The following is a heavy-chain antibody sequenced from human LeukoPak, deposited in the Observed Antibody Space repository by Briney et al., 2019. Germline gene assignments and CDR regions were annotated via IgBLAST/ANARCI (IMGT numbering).Heavy chain of an antibody. CDR2: ISGNCDSI. V-gene: IGHV3-43*02. CDR1: GFTFDDYA. J-gene: IGHJ4*02. Sequence: GGSLRLSCAASGFTFDDYAMHWVRQAPGKGLEWVSFISGNCDSIYYGDSVKGRFSISSDNIKNSLYLQMNSLRTEETALYYCAKDIEAGTAGFSFDYWGQGTLVTVSS. D-gene: IGHD2-21*02. CDR3: AKDIEAGTAGFSFDY.